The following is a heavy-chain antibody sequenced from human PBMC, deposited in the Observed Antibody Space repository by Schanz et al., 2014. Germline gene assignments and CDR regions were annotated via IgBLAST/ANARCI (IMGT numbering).Heavy chain of an antibody. CDR3: ASGVHVSSLQKGLQF. Sequence: QVQLVESGGGLVQPGGSLRLSCAASGFAFSSYSMNWVRQAPGKGLEWVAVISYDASNKYYADSVKGRFTISRDNSKNTLYLQMNTLRAEDTAVYYCASGVHVSSLQKGLQFWGRGTLVIVSS. CDR1: GFAFSSYS. J-gene: IGHJ1*01. V-gene: IGHV3-30*03. CDR2: ISYDASNK. D-gene: IGHD3-10*01.